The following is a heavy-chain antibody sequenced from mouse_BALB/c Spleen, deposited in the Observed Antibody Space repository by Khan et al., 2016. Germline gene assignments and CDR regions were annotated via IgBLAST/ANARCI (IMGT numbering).Heavy chain of an antibody. CDR1: GDSITSGY. D-gene: IGHD2-4*01. Sequence: EVQLQESGPSLVKPSQTLSLTCSVTGDSITSGYWNWIRKFSGNKLEYLGYISYSGSTYYNPSLKNRVSITRDTSKNQFYLQLNSVTTEDTATYFCATGYDFDWAYYAMDSWGQGTSVTVSS. CDR3: ATGYDFDWAYYAMDS. CDR2: ISYSGST. J-gene: IGHJ4*01. V-gene: IGHV3-8*02.